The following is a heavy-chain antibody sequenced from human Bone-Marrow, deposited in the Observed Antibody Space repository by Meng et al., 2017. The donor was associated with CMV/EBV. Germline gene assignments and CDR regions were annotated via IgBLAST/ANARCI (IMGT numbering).Heavy chain of an antibody. Sequence: GESLKISCAASGFTFRNSSMNWVRVRQAPGKGLEWISYISSSSDTIYYADSVKGRFTISRDNAKNSLYLQMNSLRAEDTAVYYCARDVWFDPWGQGTLVTVSS. CDR3: ARDVWFDP. CDR1: GFTFRNSS. CDR2: ISSSSDTI. J-gene: IGHJ5*02. V-gene: IGHV3-48*04.